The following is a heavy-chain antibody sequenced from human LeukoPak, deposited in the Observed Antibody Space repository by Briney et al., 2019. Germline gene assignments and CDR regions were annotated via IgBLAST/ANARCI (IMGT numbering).Heavy chain of an antibody. J-gene: IGHJ4*02. CDR1: GYTFTGYY. CDR2: INPNSCGT. D-gene: IGHD1-26*01. V-gene: IGHV1-2*06. Sequence: ASVKVSCKASGYTFTGYYMHWVRQAPGQGLEWMGRINPNSCGTNYEQKFQGRVTMTRDTSISTAYMELSRLRSGDTAVYYCARDISGSYVFNYWGQGTLVTVSS. CDR3: ARDISGSYVFNY.